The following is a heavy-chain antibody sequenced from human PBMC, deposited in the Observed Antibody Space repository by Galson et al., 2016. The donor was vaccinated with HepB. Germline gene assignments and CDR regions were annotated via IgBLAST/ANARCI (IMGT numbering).Heavy chain of an antibody. Sequence: SLRLSCAASGFTFSGYSMSWVRQAPGKGLQWVSYISSSSSTIYYADSVKGRFTISRDNAKSSLYLQMNSLRDEVTAVYYCARSLRYFDWSFDYWGQGTLVTVSS. D-gene: IGHD3-9*01. CDR3: ARSLRYFDWSFDY. CDR2: ISSSSSTI. J-gene: IGHJ4*02. CDR1: GFTFSGYS. V-gene: IGHV3-48*02.